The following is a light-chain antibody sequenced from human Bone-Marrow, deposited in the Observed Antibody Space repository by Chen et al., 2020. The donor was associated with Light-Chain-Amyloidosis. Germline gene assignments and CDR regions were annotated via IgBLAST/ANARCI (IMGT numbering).Light chain of an antibody. J-gene: IGLJ2*01. Sequence: SYELTQPPSVSVSPGQTASITCSGDNLGDKYACWYQQKPGQSPVLVIYQDSKRPSGIPERFSGSNSGNTATLTISGTQAMDEADYYCQAWDSSVVVGGGTKLTGL. CDR2: QDS. V-gene: IGLV3-1*01. CDR3: QAWDSSVV. CDR1: NLGDKY.